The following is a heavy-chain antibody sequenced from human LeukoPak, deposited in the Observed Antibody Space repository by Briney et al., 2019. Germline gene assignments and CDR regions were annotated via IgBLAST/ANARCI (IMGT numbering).Heavy chain of an antibody. CDR3: ARDLTTSGY. CDR2: ISTSSGYI. CDR1: GFTFSSST. Sequence: AGGSLRLSCAASGFTFSSSTMNWVRQAPGKGLEWVSSISTSSGYIYYADSVKGRFTISRDNAKDSLYLQMNSLRAEDTAVYYCARDLTTSGYWGQGTLVTVSS. V-gene: IGHV3-21*01. D-gene: IGHD1-26*01. J-gene: IGHJ4*02.